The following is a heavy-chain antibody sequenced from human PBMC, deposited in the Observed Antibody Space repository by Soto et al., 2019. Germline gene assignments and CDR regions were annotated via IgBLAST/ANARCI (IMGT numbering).Heavy chain of an antibody. CDR3: ARGELPTYYGMDV. V-gene: IGHV3-30-3*01. CDR1: GFTFSNNA. CDR2: ISSDGSNK. D-gene: IGHD1-7*01. Sequence: QVQLVESGGGVVQPGRSLRLSCAASGFTFSNNAVHWVSQAPGKGPEWVAVISSDGSNKYYADSVRDRVTISRDNSKNTLYIQMISLRAEDTAVYYCARGELPTYYGMDVWGQGTTVTVSS. J-gene: IGHJ6*02.